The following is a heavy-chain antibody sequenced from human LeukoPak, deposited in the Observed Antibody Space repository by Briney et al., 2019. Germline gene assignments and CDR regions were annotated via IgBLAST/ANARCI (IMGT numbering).Heavy chain of an antibody. CDR3: ARLAIFGQRAFDY. D-gene: IGHD3-3*01. V-gene: IGHV4-38-2*02. CDR1: GCSISSGYY. CDR2: IYHSGST. Sequence: PSETLSLTCTVSGCSISSGYYWGWIRQPPGKGLEWIGNIYHSGSTYYNPSLKSRVTISVDTSKNQFSLRLSSVTAADTAVYYCARLAIFGQRAFDYWGQGTLVTVSS. J-gene: IGHJ4*02.